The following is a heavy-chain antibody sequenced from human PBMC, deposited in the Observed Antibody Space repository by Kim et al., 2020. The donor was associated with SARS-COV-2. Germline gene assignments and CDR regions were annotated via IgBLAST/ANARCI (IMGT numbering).Heavy chain of an antibody. D-gene: IGHD6-13*01. V-gene: IGHV3-48*02. CDR1: GFTFSSYS. CDR3: ASNPAAGKYYYYYGMDV. CDR2: ISSSSSTI. Sequence: GGSLRLSCAASGFTFSSYSMNWVRQAPGKGLEWVSSISSSSSTIYYADSVKGRFTISRDNAKNSLYLQMNSLRDEDTAVYYCASNPAAGKYYYYYGMDVWGQGTTVTVSS. J-gene: IGHJ6*02.